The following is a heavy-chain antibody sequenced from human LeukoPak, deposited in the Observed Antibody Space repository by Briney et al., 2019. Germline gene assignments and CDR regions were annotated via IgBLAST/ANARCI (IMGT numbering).Heavy chain of an antibody. Sequence: ASVKVSCKASGYTFTGYYMHWVRQAPGQGLEWMGWINPNSGGTNYAQKFQGRVIMTRDTSISTAYMELSRLRSDDTAVYYCARAPQEQQLANWFDPWGQGTLVTVSS. J-gene: IGHJ5*02. D-gene: IGHD6-13*01. CDR3: ARAPQEQQLANWFDP. CDR1: GYTFTGYY. CDR2: INPNSGGT. V-gene: IGHV1-2*02.